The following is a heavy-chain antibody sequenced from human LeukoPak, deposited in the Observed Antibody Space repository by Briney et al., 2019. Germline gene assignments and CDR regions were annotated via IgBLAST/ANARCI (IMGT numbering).Heavy chain of an antibody. V-gene: IGHV1-8*01. CDR2: MNPNSGNT. CDR1: GYTFTSYD. J-gene: IGHJ4*02. Sequence: ASVKVSCKASGYTFTSYDINWVRQAPGQGLEWMGWMNPNSGNTDYAQKFQGRVTMTRNTSVSTAYMELSSLRSEDTAVYYCARGLARTSMVTRGGVRFDYWGQGTLVTVSS. CDR3: ARGLARTSMVTRGGVRFDY. D-gene: IGHD5-18*01.